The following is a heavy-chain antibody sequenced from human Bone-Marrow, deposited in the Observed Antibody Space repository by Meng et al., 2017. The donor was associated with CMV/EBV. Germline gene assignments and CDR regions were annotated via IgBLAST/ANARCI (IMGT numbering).Heavy chain of an antibody. Sequence: SETLSLTCTVSGGSISSSSYYWGWIRQPPGKGLEWIGSIYYSGSTYYNPSLKSRVTISVDTSKNQFSLKLSSVTAADTAVYYCARHARCWNDECAFDIWGQGTMV. CDR2: IYYSGST. D-gene: IGHD1-1*01. V-gene: IGHV4-39*01. CDR1: GGSISSSSYY. CDR3: ARHARCWNDECAFDI. J-gene: IGHJ3*02.